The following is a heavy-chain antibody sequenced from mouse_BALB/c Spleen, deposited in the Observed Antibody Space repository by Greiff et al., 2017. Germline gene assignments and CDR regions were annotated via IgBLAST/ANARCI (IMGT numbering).Heavy chain of an antibody. CDR1: GYTFTSYW. D-gene: IGHD2-3*01. J-gene: IGHJ3*01. CDR2: INPSNGRT. CDR3: ARDGGWLLRFAY. Sequence: QVQLQQSGAELVKPGASVKLSCKASGYTFTSYWMHWVKQRPGQGLEWIGEINPSNGRTNYNEKFKSKATLTVDKSSSTAYMQLSSLTSEDSAVYYCARDGGWLLRFAYWGQGTLVTVSA. V-gene: IGHV1S81*02.